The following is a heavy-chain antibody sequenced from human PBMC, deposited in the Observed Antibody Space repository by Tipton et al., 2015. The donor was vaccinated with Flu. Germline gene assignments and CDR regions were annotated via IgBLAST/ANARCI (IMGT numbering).Heavy chain of an antibody. Sequence: LRLSCTVSGHSISSGYYWGWIRQPPGKGLEWIGSIYQSGTTYYNPSLKSRVTISVDTSKSQFSLKLRSVTAADTAVYYCARGSGSGTYVIFDYWGQGTPVTVSS. J-gene: IGHJ4*02. CDR1: GHSISSGYY. CDR3: ARGSGSGTYVIFDY. V-gene: IGHV4-38-2*02. D-gene: IGHD3-10*01. CDR2: IYQSGTT.